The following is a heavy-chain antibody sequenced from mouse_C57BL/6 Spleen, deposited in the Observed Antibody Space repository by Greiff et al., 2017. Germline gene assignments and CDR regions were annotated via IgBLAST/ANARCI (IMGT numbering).Heavy chain of an antibody. J-gene: IGHJ3*01. V-gene: IGHV5-17*01. CDR3: ARPSYGPFAY. Sequence: VQLKESGGGLVKPGGSLKLSCAASGFTFSDYGMHWVRQAPEKGLEWVAYISSGSSTIYYADTVKGRFTISRDNAKNTLFLQMTSLRSEDTAMYYCARPSYGPFAYWGQGTLVTVSA. D-gene: IGHD1-2*01. CDR1: GFTFSDYG. CDR2: ISSGSSTI.